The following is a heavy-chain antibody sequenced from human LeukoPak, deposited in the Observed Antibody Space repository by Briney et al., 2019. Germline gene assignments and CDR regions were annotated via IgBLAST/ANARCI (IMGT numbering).Heavy chain of an antibody. CDR3: ARDESAERDYYGSGSYYNGLGY. D-gene: IGHD3-10*01. CDR2: INPSGGST. V-gene: IGHV1-46*01. Sequence: ASVKVSCKTSGYSFASYYIHRVRQAPGQGLEWMGMINPSGGSTNYAQTFQGRVTMTRDMSTSTVYMEPSSLRSEDTAVYYCARDESAERDYYGSGSYYNGLGYWGQGTLVTVSS. CDR1: GYSFASYY. J-gene: IGHJ4*02.